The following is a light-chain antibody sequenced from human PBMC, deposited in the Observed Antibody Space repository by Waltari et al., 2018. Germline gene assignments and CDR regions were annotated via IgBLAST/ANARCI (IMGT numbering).Light chain of an antibody. CDR2: DSY. Sequence: QAVVTQEPSLTVSPGGTVTLTCASSSGPVTSSHYPYWLQQKPCQAPRTLIYDSYMKHSWTPARFSGSLLGGKAALTLSGAQAEDEAEYYCWLAYSGGVVVYGGGTKLAVL. V-gene: IGLV7-46*01. CDR1: SGPVTSSHY. CDR3: WLAYSGGVVV. J-gene: IGLJ2*01.